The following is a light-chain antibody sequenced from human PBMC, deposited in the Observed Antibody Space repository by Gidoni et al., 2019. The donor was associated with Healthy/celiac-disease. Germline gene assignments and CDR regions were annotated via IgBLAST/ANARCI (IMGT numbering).Light chain of an antibody. J-gene: IGKJ1*01. CDR2: GAS. CDR3: QQYNNWPPWT. CDR1: QSVSSN. Sequence: EIVMTQSPATLSVSPGERATLSCRASQSVSSNLAWYQQTPGQAPRLLIDGASNRATGIPARFSGSGSGTEFTLTISSLQSEDFAVYYCQQYNNWPPWTFXQXTKVEIK. V-gene: IGKV3-15*01.